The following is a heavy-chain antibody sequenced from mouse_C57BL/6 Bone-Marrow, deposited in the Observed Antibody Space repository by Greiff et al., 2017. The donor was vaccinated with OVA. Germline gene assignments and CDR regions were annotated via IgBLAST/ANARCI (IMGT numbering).Heavy chain of an antibody. D-gene: IGHD1-1*01. J-gene: IGHJ2*01. Sequence: EVQLQQSGPELVKPGASVKISCKASGYTFTDYYMNWVKQSHGQSLEWIGDINPNNGGTSYNQKFKGKATLTVDKSSSTAYMELRSLTSEDSAVYYCAREGTLIYYYGSSYFDYWGQGTTLTVSS. CDR1: GYTFTDYY. CDR3: AREGTLIYYYGSSYFDY. CDR2: INPNNGGT. V-gene: IGHV1-26*01.